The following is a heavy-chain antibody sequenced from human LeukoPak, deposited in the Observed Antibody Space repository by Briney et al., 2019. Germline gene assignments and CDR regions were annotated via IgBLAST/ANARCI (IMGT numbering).Heavy chain of an antibody. CDR3: ARGRSSSWYVGDWFDP. CDR2: IYYSGST. CDR1: GGSISSYY. J-gene: IGHJ5*02. V-gene: IGHV4-59*01. Sequence: SETLSLTCTVSGGSISSYYWSWIRQPPGKGLEWIGYIYYSGSTNYNPSLKSRVTISVDTSKNQFSLKLSSVTAADTAVYYCARGRSSSWYVGDWFDPWGQGTLVTVSS. D-gene: IGHD6-13*01.